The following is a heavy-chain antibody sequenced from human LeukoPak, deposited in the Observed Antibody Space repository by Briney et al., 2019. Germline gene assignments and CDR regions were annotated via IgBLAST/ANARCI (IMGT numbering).Heavy chain of an antibody. CDR3: ARVPATRLRYSSDY. Sequence: ASVKVSCKASGYTFTGYYMHWVRQAPGQGLEWMGWINPNSGGTNYAQKFQGRVTMTRDTSISTAYMELSRLRSDDTAVYYCARVPATRLRYSSDYWGQGALVTVSS. CDR2: INPNSGGT. CDR1: GYTFTGYY. D-gene: IGHD5-12*01. V-gene: IGHV1-2*02. J-gene: IGHJ4*02.